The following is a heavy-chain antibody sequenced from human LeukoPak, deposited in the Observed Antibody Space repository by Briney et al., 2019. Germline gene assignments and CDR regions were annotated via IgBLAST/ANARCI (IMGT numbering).Heavy chain of an antibody. J-gene: IGHJ6*04. CDR2: IYSAGGT. CDR1: GFTVNSNY. Sequence: GGSLRLSCAASGFTVNSNYMTWVRQAPGKGLEWVSLIYSAGGTYYADPVKGRFTISRDNSKNTLYLQMNSLRAEDTAVYYCGRERRPVAGPVWGKGTTVTVSS. CDR3: GRERRPVAGPV. V-gene: IGHV3-53*01. D-gene: IGHD6-19*01.